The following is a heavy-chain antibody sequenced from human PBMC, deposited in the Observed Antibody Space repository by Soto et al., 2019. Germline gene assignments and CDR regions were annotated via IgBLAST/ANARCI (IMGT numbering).Heavy chain of an antibody. D-gene: IGHD2-2*01. V-gene: IGHV4-31*03. CDR3: ASTSVVVVPAAQGWFDP. CDR2: IYYSGST. CDR1: GGSISSGGYY. Sequence: SETLSLTCTVSGGSISSGGYYWSWIRQHPGKGLEWIGYIYYSGSTYYNPSLKSRVTISVDTSKNQFSLKLSSVTAADTAVYYCASTSVVVVPAAQGWFDPWGQGTLVTVSS. J-gene: IGHJ5*02.